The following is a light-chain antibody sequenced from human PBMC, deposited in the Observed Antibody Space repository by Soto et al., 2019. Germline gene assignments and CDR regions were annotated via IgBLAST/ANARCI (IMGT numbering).Light chain of an antibody. V-gene: IGKV1-5*03. J-gene: IGKJ1*01. CDR3: QQYNSYPWT. CDR1: QSISSW. CDR2: KAS. Sequence: DIQMTQSPSTLSASVGDRVTITCRASQSISSWLAWYQQKPGKAPKLLIYKASSLESGVPSRFSGSGSGTEFTRTISSLQPDDFATYYCQQYNSYPWTFGQWTKVEI.